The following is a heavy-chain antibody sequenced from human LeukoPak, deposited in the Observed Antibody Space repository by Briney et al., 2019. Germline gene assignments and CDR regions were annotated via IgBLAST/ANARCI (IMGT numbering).Heavy chain of an antibody. D-gene: IGHD3-10*01. CDR2: ISGDGGTT. CDR1: GFTFDDYA. Sequence: GGSLRLSCAASGFTFDDYAMHWVRQAPGKGLEWVSLISGDGGTTHSADSVKGRFTISRDDAKSTLYLQMNSLRAGDTAVYYCVRGIGNYYGSGASNSWGQGTLVTVSS. J-gene: IGHJ5*02. CDR3: VRGIGNYYGSGASNS. V-gene: IGHV3-43*02.